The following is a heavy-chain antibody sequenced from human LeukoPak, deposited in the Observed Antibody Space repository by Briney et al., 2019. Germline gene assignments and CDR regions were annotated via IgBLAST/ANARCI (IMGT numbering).Heavy chain of an antibody. CDR2: TYYSGST. CDR1: GGPISSSSYY. V-gene: IGHV4-39*01. Sequence: SETLSLTCTVSGGPISSSSYYWGWIRQPPGKGLEWIGSTYYSGSTYYNPSLKSRVTISVDTSKNQFSLHLNSVTPEDTAVYYCARRLTQYDCFDPWGQGILVTVSS. J-gene: IGHJ5*02. D-gene: IGHD2-2*01. CDR3: ARRLTQYDCFDP.